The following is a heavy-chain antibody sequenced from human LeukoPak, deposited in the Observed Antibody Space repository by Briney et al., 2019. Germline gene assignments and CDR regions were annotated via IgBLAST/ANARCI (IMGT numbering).Heavy chain of an antibody. CDR2: IIPIFGTA. J-gene: IGHJ4*02. CDR3: AREGSGYYFGTFDY. CDR1: GGTFSSYA. D-gene: IGHD3-22*01. Sequence: GASVKVSCKASGGTFSSYAISWVRQAPGQGLEWMGGIIPIFGTANYAQKFQGRVTITTDESTSTAYMELSSLRSEDTAVYYCAREGSGYYFGTFDYWGQGTLVTVSS. V-gene: IGHV1-69*05.